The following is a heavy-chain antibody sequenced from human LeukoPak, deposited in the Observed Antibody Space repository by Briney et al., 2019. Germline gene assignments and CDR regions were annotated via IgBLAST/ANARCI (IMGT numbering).Heavy chain of an antibody. CDR3: AKGHLYYYDSSGYSFDY. Sequence: GGSLRLSCAASGFTFSSYAMSWVRQAPGKGLEWVADINGSGGSTYYADSVKGGFTIARENSKNTLYLQRNSLRPEDTAVYYCAKGHLYYYDSSGYSFDYWGQGTLVTVSS. CDR1: GFTFSSYA. CDR2: INGSGGST. D-gene: IGHD3-22*01. J-gene: IGHJ4*02. V-gene: IGHV3-23*01.